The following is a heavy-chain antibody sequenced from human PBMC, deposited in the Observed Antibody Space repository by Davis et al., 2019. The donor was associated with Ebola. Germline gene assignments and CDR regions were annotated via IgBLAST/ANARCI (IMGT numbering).Heavy chain of an antibody. CDR2: IKSKRFGETT. V-gene: IGHV3-49*03. Sequence: PGGSLRLSCAASGFIFSDYYMSWFRQAPGKGLEWVCFIKSKRFGETTEYSASVKGRFTISRDDSKSFAYLQMNNLKSEDTALYYCTRGLRYFDWYIGMDHWGQGTQVTVSS. CDR3: TRGLRYFDWYIGMDH. J-gene: IGHJ4*02. CDR1: GFIFSDYY. D-gene: IGHD3-9*01.